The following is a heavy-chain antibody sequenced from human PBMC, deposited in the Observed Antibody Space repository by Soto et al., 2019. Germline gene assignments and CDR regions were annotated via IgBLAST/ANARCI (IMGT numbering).Heavy chain of an antibody. CDR1: GGSLSDYF. CDR2: INHLGSI. V-gene: IGHV4-34*01. CDR3: TRGGISHWAYFYYMDV. Sequence: SDTLSLTCVVSGGSLSDYFWSWIRQPPGMALEWIGEINHLGSINYNPSLKSRVTMSVDTSKNQFSLTLNSVTAADTATYYCTRGGISHWAYFYYMDVWDRGTTVTVSS. D-gene: IGHD2-21*01. J-gene: IGHJ6*03.